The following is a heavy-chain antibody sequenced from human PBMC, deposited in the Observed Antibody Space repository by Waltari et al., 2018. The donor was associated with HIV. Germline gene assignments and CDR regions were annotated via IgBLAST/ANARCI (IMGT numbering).Heavy chain of an antibody. D-gene: IGHD3-10*01. J-gene: IGHJ4*02. CDR3: ARGGFYGSGSKVN. V-gene: IGHV3-7*04. CDR1: GFTFSSYW. CDR2: IKQDGSEK. Sequence: EVQLVESGGGWGPPGGSLRLSCAAAGFTFSSYWMSWVRQVPGKGLGWVANIKQDGSEKYCVDSVNGRFTISRDNAENSLYLQMNSLRSYDTAVYYCARGGFYGSGSKVNWGQGTLVTVSS.